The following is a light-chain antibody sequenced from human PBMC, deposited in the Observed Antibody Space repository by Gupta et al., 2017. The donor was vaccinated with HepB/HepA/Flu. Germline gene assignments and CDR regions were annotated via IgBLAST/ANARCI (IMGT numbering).Light chain of an antibody. J-gene: IGLJ2*01. Sequence: QSVLTQPPSASGPPGQTATISGSAGSSNIGINYVYWYQHVPGMAPKLIVYRDNQRPSGVPDRFSGSKSGASASLAISGLRFEDDGDYYCAAWDDSLSGILFGGGTKLTVL. V-gene: IGLV1-47*01. CDR1: SSNIGINY. CDR2: RDN. CDR3: AAWDDSLSGIL.